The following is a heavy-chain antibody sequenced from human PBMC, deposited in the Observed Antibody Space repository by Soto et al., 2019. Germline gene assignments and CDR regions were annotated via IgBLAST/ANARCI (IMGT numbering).Heavy chain of an antibody. CDR2: ISQTGST. D-gene: IGHD4-17*01. CDR1: GGSISSGDYS. V-gene: IGHV4-30-2*01. CDR3: ARGNGVYDDNWFDP. Sequence: SETLSLTCAVSGGSISSGDYSWTWIRQPPGRGLEWIGYISQTGSTFYNPSLKSRVTISLDRSKNQFSLELTSVTAADTAVYFCARGNGVYDDNWFDPWGQGTLVTVSS. J-gene: IGHJ5*02.